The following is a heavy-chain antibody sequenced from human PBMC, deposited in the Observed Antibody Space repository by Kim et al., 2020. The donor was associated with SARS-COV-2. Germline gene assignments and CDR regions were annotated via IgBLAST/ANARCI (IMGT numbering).Heavy chain of an antibody. J-gene: IGHJ4*02. D-gene: IGHD3-10*01. CDR1: GFTFSSYA. Sequence: GGSLRLSCAASGFTFSSYAMSWVRQAPGKGLEWVSAISGSGGSTYYADSVKGRFTISRDNSKNTLYLQMNSLRAEDTAVYYCAKARDGGLLWFGELPYYFDYWGQGTLVTVSS. V-gene: IGHV3-23*01. CDR3: AKARDGGLLWFGELPYYFDY. CDR2: ISGSGGST.